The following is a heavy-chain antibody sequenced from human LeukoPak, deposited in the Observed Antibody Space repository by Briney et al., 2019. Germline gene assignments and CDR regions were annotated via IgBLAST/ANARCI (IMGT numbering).Heavy chain of an antibody. D-gene: IGHD3-22*01. V-gene: IGHV3-43*02. CDR2: ISGDGGST. CDR1: GFTFDDYA. CDR3: AKDLDSSGYGAFDI. J-gene: IGHJ3*02. Sequence: PGGSLRLSCAASGFTFDDYAMHWVRQAPGKGREWVSLISGDGGSTYYADSVKGRFTISRDNSKNSLYLQMNSLRTEDTALYYCAKDLDSSGYGAFDIWGQGTMVTVSS.